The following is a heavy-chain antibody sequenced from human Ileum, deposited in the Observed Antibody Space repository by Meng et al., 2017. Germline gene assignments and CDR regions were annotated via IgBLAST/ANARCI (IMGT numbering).Heavy chain of an antibody. V-gene: IGHV3-53*01. CDR2: IYSDGTT. D-gene: IGHD2-21*01. J-gene: IGHJ4*02. CDR3: ARDGVIRGFDY. CDR1: GFIVRSNY. Sequence: EVQLVESRGGLIQPGGSLRLSCAASGFIVRSNYMSWVRQPPGKGLEWVSIIYSDGTTYYADSVKGRFTISRDTFKNTVHLQMNSLRAEDTAMYYCARDGVIRGFDYWGQGTLVTVSS.